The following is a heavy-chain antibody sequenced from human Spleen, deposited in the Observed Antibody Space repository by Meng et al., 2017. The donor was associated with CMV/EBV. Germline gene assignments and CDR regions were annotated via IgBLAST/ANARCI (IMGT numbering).Heavy chain of an antibody. Sequence: GESLKISCAATGFTFSSYAMSWVRQAPGKGLEWVSVIYSGGSSTYYADSVKGRFTISRDNSKNTLYLQMNSLRAEDTAVYYCAGLGYYDFWSGYYPNNYFDYWGQGTLVTVSS. D-gene: IGHD3-3*01. CDR2: IYSGGSST. CDR1: GFTFSSYA. J-gene: IGHJ4*02. V-gene: IGHV3-23*03. CDR3: AGLGYYDFWSGYYPNNYFDY.